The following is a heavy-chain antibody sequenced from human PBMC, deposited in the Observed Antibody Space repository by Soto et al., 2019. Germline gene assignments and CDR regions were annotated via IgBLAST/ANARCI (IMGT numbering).Heavy chain of an antibody. CDR1: VFTFSYYY. Sequence: SGGSLRRSCAASVFTFSYYYMSWIRQAPGKGLEWVSYISSSGSTIYYADSVKGRFTISRDNAKNSLYLQMNSLRAEDTAVYYCARDRQYQLLLRYSSSWPVDHWGQGTLVTVSS. V-gene: IGHV3-11*01. CDR2: ISSSGSTI. D-gene: IGHD6-13*01. CDR3: ARDRQYQLLLRYSSSWPVDH. J-gene: IGHJ4*02.